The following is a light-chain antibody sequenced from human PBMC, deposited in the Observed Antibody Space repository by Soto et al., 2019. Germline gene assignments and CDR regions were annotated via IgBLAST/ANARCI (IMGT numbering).Light chain of an antibody. CDR2: DTS. CDR3: QHYVTWPLT. Sequence: EIVLTQSPGTLSLSPGERATLSCRASQSVTSNYLAWYQQKPGQTPRLLIYDTSIRATGVPARFSGSRSGAEFTLTISSLQSEDFAVYYCQHYVTWPLTFGGGTKVDNK. J-gene: IGKJ4*01. CDR1: QSVTSN. V-gene: IGKV3-15*01.